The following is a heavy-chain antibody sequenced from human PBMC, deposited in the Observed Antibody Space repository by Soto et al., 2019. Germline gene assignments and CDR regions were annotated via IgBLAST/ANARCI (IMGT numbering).Heavy chain of an antibody. Sequence: QVQLVESGGDLGKPGGSLRLSCAASGFTFNDFFMTWIRQAPGRGPEWVASTSNSGNSVYYADSVKGRFTVSRDNAQNTLTLQMTDLRVDDTAVYYCARNTFNWFDPWGQGTLVTVSS. CDR3: ARNTFNWFDP. J-gene: IGHJ5*02. V-gene: IGHV3-11*01. CDR1: GFTFNDFF. CDR2: TSNSGNSV.